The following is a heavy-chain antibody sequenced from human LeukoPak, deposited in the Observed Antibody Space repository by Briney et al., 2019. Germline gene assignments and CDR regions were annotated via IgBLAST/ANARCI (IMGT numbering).Heavy chain of an antibody. D-gene: IGHD4-17*01. CDR1: GLSLSSYW. Sequence: GGSLRLSCAASGLSLSSYWMSWVRQAPRKGLEWVANIKRDGSEKYYVDSVKGRFTISRNNAKNSLYLEMHSLRAEDTAVYYFASWSDVDYGDLFDHWGQGTLVTVSS. V-gene: IGHV3-7*05. CDR3: ASWSDVDYGDLFDH. CDR2: IKRDGSEK. J-gene: IGHJ4*02.